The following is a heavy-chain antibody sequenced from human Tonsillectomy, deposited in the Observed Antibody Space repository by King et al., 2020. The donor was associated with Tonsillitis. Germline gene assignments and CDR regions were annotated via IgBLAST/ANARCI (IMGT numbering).Heavy chain of an antibody. V-gene: IGHV3-23*04. Sequence: EVQLVESGGGLFQPGGSLRLSCVASGFTFTSQAVTWVRQAPGKGLEWVSSISGSVGNEYYADSVRGRCTISRDASQKTVSLQMDSLRVEDTAVYYCAQAGTAVTAYYYYYMDVWGKGTTVTVSS. D-gene: IGHD2-21*02. CDR1: GFTFTSQA. J-gene: IGHJ6*03. CDR2: ISGSVGNE. CDR3: AQAGTAVTAYYYYYMDV.